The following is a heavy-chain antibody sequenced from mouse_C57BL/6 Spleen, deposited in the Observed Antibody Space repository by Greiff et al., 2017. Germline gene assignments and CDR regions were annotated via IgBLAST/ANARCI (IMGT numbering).Heavy chain of an antibody. CDR1: GFTFSDYY. J-gene: IGHJ2*01. Sequence: EVKLVESEGGLVQPGSSMKLSCTASGFTFSDYYMAWVRQVPEKGLEWVANINYDGSSTYYLDSLKSRFIISRENAKNILYLQMSSLKSEDTATYYCAREGEITFDYWGQGTTLTVSS. V-gene: IGHV5-16*01. D-gene: IGHD1-1*01. CDR2: INYDGSST. CDR3: AREGEITFDY.